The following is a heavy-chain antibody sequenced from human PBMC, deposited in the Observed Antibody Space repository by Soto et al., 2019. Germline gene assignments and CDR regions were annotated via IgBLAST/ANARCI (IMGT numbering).Heavy chain of an antibody. V-gene: IGHV3-21*06. CDR1: WFTFTRYS. CDR2: ISSTTNYI. Sequence: GSLRLSCAASWFTFTRYSMNWVRQAPGKGLEWVSSISSTTNYIYYGDSMKGRFTISRDNAKNSLYLEMNSLRAEDTAVYYCARESEDLTSNFDYWGQGTLVTVPS. CDR3: ARESEDLTSNFDY. J-gene: IGHJ4*02.